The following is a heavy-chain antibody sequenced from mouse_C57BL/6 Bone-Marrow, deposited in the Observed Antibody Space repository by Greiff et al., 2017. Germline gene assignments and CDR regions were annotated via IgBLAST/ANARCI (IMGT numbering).Heavy chain of an antibody. D-gene: IGHD1-1*01. CDR1: GYTFTSSG. J-gene: IGHJ4*01. Sequence: VMLVESGAELARPGASVKLSCKASGYTFTSSGLSWVKQRTGQGLEWIGEIYPRSGITYYNEKFKGKAALTADKSSSTEYMELSSLTSEDSAVYYCARQRLRKRDYAMDYWGQGTSVTVSS. V-gene: IGHV1-81*01. CDR2: IYPRSGIT. CDR3: ARQRLRKRDYAMDY.